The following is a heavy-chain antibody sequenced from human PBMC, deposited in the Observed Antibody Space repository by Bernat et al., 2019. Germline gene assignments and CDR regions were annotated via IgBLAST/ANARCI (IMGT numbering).Heavy chain of an antibody. Sequence: EVQLVESGGGLVKPGGSLRLSCAASGFTFSNAWMSWVRQAPGKGLEWVGRIKSKTDGGTTDYAAPVKGRFTISRDDSKNTLYLQMNRLKTEDTAVYYCTTEDLLLWFGEPRAFDIWGQGTMVTVSS. CDR1: GFTFSNAW. J-gene: IGHJ3*02. CDR3: TTEDLLLWFGEPRAFDI. CDR2: IKSKTDGGTT. V-gene: IGHV3-15*01. D-gene: IGHD3-10*01.